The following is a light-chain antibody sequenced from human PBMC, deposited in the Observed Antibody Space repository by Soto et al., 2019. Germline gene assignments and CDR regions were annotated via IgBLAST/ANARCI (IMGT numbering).Light chain of an antibody. CDR2: LEGSGSY. CDR1: SGHSSYI. J-gene: IGLJ2*01. V-gene: IGLV4-60*03. CDR3: ETWDSNTVV. Sequence: QPVLTQSSSASASLGSSVKLTCTLSSGHSSYIIAWHQQQPGKAPRYLMKLEGSGSYNKGSGVPDRFSGSSSGADRYLTISHLQSEDEADYYCETWDSNTVVFGGGTKLTVL.